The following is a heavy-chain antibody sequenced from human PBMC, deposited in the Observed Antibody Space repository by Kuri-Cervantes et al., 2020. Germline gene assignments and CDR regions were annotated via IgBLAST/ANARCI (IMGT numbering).Heavy chain of an antibody. Sequence: ASVKVSCKASGYTFTGYYMHWVRQAPGQGLEWMGWINPNSGGTNYAQKFQGRVTMTRDTSISTAYMELSRLRSDDTAVYYCARDHHGRIAVAGTGHAFDIWGQGTMVTVSS. V-gene: IGHV1-2*02. CDR1: GYTFTGYY. J-gene: IGHJ3*02. CDR3: ARDHHGRIAVAGTGHAFDI. CDR2: INPNSGGT. D-gene: IGHD6-19*01.